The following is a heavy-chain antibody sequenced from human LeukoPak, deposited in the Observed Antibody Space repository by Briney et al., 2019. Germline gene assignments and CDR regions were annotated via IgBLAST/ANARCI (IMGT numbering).Heavy chain of an antibody. CDR2: IYPGDSDI. D-gene: IGHD3-10*01. CDR1: GYSFTSNW. CDR3: ARPRGSGSYSLFSWFDS. Sequence: GESLKISCKGSGYSFTSNWIGWVRQVPGKGLEWMGIIYPGDSDIRYSPSFQGQVTISADRSISTAYLQWSSLKASDTAMYYCARPRGSGSYSLFSWFDSWGQGTLVTVSS. J-gene: IGHJ5*01. V-gene: IGHV5-51*01.